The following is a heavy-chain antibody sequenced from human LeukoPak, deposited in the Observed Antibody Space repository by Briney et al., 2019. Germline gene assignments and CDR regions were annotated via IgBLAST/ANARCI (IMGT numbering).Heavy chain of an antibody. V-gene: IGHV1-58*01. CDR1: GFTFSSSA. CDR3: AAESGTIVRGVPNWFDP. CDR2: IVVGSGNT. D-gene: IGHD3-10*01. Sequence: GTSVKVSCKTSGFTFSSSAVQWVRQARGQRLEWIGWIVVGSGNTNYAQKFQERVTITRDMSTSTTYMELSSLRSEDTAVYYCAAESGTIVRGVPNWFDPWGQGTLVTVSP. J-gene: IGHJ5*02.